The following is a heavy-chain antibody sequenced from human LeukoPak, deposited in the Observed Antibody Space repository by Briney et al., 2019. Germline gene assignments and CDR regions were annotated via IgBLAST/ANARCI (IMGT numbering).Heavy chain of an antibody. D-gene: IGHD3-3*01. CDR3: AREATIFGVVMGNWFDP. V-gene: IGHV3-66*02. Sequence: GGSLRLSCAASGFTVSSNCMSWVRQAPGKGLEWVSVIYSGGSTYYADSVKGRFTISRDNSKNTLYLRMNSLRAEDTAVYYCAREATIFGVVMGNWFDPWGQGTLVTVSS. CDR2: IYSGGST. CDR1: GFTVSSNC. J-gene: IGHJ5*02.